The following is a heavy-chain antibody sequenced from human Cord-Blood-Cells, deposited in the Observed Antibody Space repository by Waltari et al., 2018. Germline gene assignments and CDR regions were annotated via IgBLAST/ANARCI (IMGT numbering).Heavy chain of an antibody. Sequence: QVQLQQWGAGLLKPSETLSLTCAVYGGSFSGYYRSWILQPPGKGLERIGEINHSGTTNYNPSLKSRVTISVDTSNNQFSLKLSSVTAADTAVYYCARGSRLRPYFDYWGQGTLVTVSS. CDR2: INHSGTT. D-gene: IGHD5-12*01. CDR3: ARGSRLRPYFDY. CDR1: GGSFSGYY. V-gene: IGHV4-34*01. J-gene: IGHJ4*02.